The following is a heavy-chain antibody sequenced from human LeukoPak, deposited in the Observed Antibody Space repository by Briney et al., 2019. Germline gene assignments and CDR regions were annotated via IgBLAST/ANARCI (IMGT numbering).Heavy chain of an antibody. D-gene: IGHD5-18*01. J-gene: IGHJ4*02. Sequence: SETLSLTCAVYGGSFSGYYWSWIRQPPGKGLEWIGEINHSGSTNYNPSLKSRVTISVDTSKNQFSLKLSSVTAADTAVYYCARDPRLVDTAMVWGQGTLVTVFS. CDR3: ARDPRLVDTAMV. CDR2: INHSGST. V-gene: IGHV4-34*01. CDR1: GGSFSGYY.